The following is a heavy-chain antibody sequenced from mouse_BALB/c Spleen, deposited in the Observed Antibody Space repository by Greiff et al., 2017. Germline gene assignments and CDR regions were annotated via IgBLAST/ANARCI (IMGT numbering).Heavy chain of an antibody. CDR1: GFNIKDYY. Sequence: VQLKQSGAELVRPGASVKLSCTASGFNIKDYYMHWVKQRPEQGLEWIGWIDPENGDTEYAPKFQGKATMTADTSSNTAYLQLSSLTSEDTAVYYCNAWGAMDYWGQGTSVTVSS. CDR3: NAWGAMDY. CDR2: IDPENGDT. V-gene: IGHV14-4*02. J-gene: IGHJ4*01.